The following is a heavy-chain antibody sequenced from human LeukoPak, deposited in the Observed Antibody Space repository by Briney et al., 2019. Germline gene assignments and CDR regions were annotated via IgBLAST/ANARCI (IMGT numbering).Heavy chain of an antibody. J-gene: IGHJ4*02. D-gene: IGHD3-3*01. CDR2: IYYSGST. CDR1: GYSISSGYF. Sequence: SETLSLTCTVSGYSISSGYFWGWIRQPPGKELEWIGYIYYSGSTNYNPSLKSRVTISVDTSKNQFSLKLSSVTAADTAVYYCVRSDDFWSGYYGYWGQGTLVTVSS. V-gene: IGHV4-61*01. CDR3: VRSDDFWSGYYGY.